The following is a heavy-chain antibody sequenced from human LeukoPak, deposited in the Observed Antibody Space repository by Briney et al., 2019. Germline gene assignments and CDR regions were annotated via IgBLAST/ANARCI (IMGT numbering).Heavy chain of an antibody. J-gene: IGHJ4*02. CDR3: ARRGGNYYADY. D-gene: IGHD1-26*01. Sequence: SETLSLTCTVSGXSISGYYWSWIRQPAGKGLEWIGRIYTSGSTNYNPSLKSRVTISVDTSKNQFSLRLSSVTAADTAVYYCARRGGNYYADYWGQGTLVTVSS. V-gene: IGHV4-4*07. CDR2: IYTSGST. CDR1: GXSISGYY.